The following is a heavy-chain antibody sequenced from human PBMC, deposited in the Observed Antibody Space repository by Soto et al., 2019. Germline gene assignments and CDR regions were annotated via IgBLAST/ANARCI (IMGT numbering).Heavy chain of an antibody. CDR1: GDSLNELP. Sequence: AAVKGSYKISGDSLNELPIHWLRQTPAKGLEGMAGYDPEDDGTIYAPIFEGRGSLTEGTSTDTAYLEVKRLTREDTAGYYCATRGKDCYRSLVHWGQGTLVTV. D-gene: IGHD3-16*02. V-gene: IGHV1-24*01. CDR2: YDPEDDGT. CDR3: ATRGKDCYRSLVH. J-gene: IGHJ4*01.